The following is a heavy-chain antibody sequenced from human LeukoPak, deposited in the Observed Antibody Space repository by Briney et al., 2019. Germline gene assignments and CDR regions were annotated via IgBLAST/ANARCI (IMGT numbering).Heavy chain of an antibody. CDR3: ARHRGIAATTDFDY. J-gene: IGHJ4*02. CDR1: GGSISSSSYY. Sequence: PSETLSLTCTVSGGSISSSSYYWGWIRQPPGKGLEWIGSIYYSGSTYYNPSLKSRVTISVDTSKNQSSLKLSSVTAADTAVYYCARHRGIAATTDFDYWGQGTLVTVSS. CDR2: IYYSGST. V-gene: IGHV4-39*01. D-gene: IGHD6-13*01.